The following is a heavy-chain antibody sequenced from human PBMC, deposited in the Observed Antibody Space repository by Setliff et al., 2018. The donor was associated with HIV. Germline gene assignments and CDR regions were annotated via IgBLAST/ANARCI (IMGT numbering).Heavy chain of an antibody. V-gene: IGHV1-69*13. CDR3: AAGYCGGDCYSRQSYFDY. Sequence: SVKVSCKASGGTFSSRAISWVRQAPGQGLEWMGGIIPIFGTANYAQRFQGRVTITADESTSTAYMELSSLRSEDTAVYYCAAGYCGGDCYSRQSYFDYWGQGTLVTVSS. CDR2: IIPIFGTA. D-gene: IGHD2-21*02. J-gene: IGHJ4*02. CDR1: GGTFSSRA.